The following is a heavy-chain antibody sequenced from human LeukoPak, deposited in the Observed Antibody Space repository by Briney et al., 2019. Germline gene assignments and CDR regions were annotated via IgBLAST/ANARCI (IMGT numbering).Heavy chain of an antibody. J-gene: IGHJ6*02. CDR1: GGSIINSSYY. D-gene: IGHD3-16*01. V-gene: IGHV4-39*07. Sequence: PSETLSLTCTVSGGSIINSSYYWGWIRQPPGKGLEWIGSIYHSGSTNYNPSLKSRVTISVDKSKNQFSLKLSSVTAADTAVYFCATYAWGSPGLMDVWGQGTTVIVSS. CDR2: IYHSGST. CDR3: ATYAWGSPGLMDV.